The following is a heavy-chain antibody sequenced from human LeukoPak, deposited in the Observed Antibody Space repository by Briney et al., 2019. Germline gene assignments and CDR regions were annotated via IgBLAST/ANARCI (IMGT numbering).Heavy chain of an antibody. D-gene: IGHD5-24*01. J-gene: IGHJ4*02. CDR1: GGSISSYY. CDR3: ARDSGDGYTSPFDY. Sequence: PSETLSLTCTVSGGSISSYYWSGIRQPPGKGLEWIGYIYYSGSTNYNPSLKSRVTISVDTSKNQFSLKLSSVTAADTAVYYCARDSGDGYTSPFDYWGQGTLVTVSS. V-gene: IGHV4-59*01. CDR2: IYYSGST.